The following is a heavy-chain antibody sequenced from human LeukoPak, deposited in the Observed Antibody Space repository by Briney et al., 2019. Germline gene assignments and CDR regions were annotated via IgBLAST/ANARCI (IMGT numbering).Heavy chain of an antibody. CDR1: GGSISSGDYY. V-gene: IGHV4-30-4*01. J-gene: IGHJ4*02. CDR2: IYYSGST. D-gene: IGHD3-22*01. Sequence: SETLSLTCTVSGGSISSGDYYWSWIRQPPGKGLEWIGCIYYSGSTYYNPSLKSRVTISVDTSKNQFSLKLSSVTAADTAVYYCATRHYYDSSGYYDWGQGTLVTVSS. CDR3: ATRHYYDSSGYYD.